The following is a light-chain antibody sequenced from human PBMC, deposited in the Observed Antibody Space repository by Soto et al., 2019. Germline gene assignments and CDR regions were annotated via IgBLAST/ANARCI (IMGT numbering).Light chain of an antibody. CDR2: TAS. V-gene: IGKV1-12*01. CDR3: QQAASFPIN. CDR1: QGVSTW. Sequence: DSQMTQSPSSVCASVVGSVTITYRASQGVSTWLAWYQQKPGKAPNLLIYTASSLQSGVPSRFSGSGSGTDFTLTINGLQPEDFAAYYCQQAASFPINFGQGARLENK. J-gene: IGKJ5*01.